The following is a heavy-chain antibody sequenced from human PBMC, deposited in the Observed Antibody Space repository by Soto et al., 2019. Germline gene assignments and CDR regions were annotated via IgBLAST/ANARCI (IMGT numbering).Heavy chain of an antibody. CDR1: GYTFTSYY. D-gene: IGHD3-3*01. J-gene: IGHJ5*02. CDR3: ARGWVRFLEWLSRKNWFDP. Sequence: ASVKFSCKASGYTFTSYYMHWVRQAPGQGLEWMGIINPSGGSTSYAQKFQGRVTMTRDTSTSTVYMELSSLRSEDTAVYYCARGWVRFLEWLSRKNWFDPWGQGTLVTVSS. V-gene: IGHV1-46*01. CDR2: INPSGGST.